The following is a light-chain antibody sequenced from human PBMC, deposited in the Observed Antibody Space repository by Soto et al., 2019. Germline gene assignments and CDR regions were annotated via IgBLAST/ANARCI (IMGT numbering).Light chain of an antibody. CDR1: RKVSSN. CDR2: SAP. V-gene: IGKV3-15*01. J-gene: IGKJ1*01. Sequence: EIVMTQSPGTRSVSPGERATLSCRASRKVSSNLAWYQQRPVQAPGVLIDSAPTRAPGIPASLRGSGPGTDYTITITRLRSGDDAVYYCQQYYEWPRGPFGQGTKVDIK. CDR3: QQYYEWPRGP.